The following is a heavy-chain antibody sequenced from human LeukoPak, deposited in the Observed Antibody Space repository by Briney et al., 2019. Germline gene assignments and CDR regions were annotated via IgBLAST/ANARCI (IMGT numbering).Heavy chain of an antibody. CDR3: AKDLRITYYDFWSGGFDY. D-gene: IGHD3-3*01. V-gene: IGHV3-23*01. Sequence: GGSLRLSCAASGFTFSSYAMSWVRQAPGKGRDGVSAISVSGGSTYYADSVKGRFTISRDNSKNTLYLQMNSLRAEDTAVYYCAKDLRITYYDFWSGGFDYWGQGTLVTVSS. CDR2: ISVSGGST. J-gene: IGHJ4*02. CDR1: GFTFSSYA.